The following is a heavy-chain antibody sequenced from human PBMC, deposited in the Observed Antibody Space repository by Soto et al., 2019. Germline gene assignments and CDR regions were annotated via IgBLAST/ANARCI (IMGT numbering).Heavy chain of an antibody. CDR2: IKRRADGGTT. Sequence: EVQLVESGGGLVKPGGSLRLSCAASGFTFTKAWMTWVRQTPGKGLEWVGRIKRRADGGTTDYAASVKDRFIISRDDSNDNLSLHMNLLKTDDTAVYYCTTASQWLPPYSCGQGALVTVSS. CDR3: TTASQWLPPYS. D-gene: IGHD6-19*01. CDR1: GFTFTKAW. V-gene: IGHV3-15*01. J-gene: IGHJ4*02.